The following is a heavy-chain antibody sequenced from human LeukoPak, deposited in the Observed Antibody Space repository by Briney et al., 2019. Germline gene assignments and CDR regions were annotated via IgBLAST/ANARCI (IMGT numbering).Heavy chain of an antibody. D-gene: IGHD3-22*01. CDR2: FYYSGST. CDR3: ARDRGDYDSSGYYGYFDY. V-gene: IGHV4-59*12. J-gene: IGHJ4*02. Sequence: SEILSPTCTVSGDSISSYYWSWSRQPPGKGLESMGYFYYSGSTNYNPSLKSRVTISVDTSKNQSALKLSSVSAEDTAVYYCARDRGDYDSSGYYGYFDYWGQGALVTVSS. CDR1: GDSISSYY.